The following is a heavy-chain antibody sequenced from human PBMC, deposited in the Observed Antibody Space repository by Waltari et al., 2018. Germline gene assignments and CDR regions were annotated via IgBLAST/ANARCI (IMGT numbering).Heavy chain of an antibody. CDR1: GDSITNGRYS. J-gene: IGHJ4*02. V-gene: IGHV4-39*01. Sequence: QVQLQESGPGLAKPSETLSLTCAVSGDSITNGRYSWAWIRQPQGKGLEWIGTIYYTGSTYYNPSLKSRVTISQHMSTNQFSLKLNSVSAADTAVYYCARQLWSGYFDRCDYWGQGTAVTVSS. D-gene: IGHD3-3*01. CDR2: IYYTGST. CDR3: ARQLWSGYFDRCDY.